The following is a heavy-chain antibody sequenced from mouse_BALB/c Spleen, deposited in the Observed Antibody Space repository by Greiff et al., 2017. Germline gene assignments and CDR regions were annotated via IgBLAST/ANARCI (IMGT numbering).Heavy chain of an antibody. D-gene: IGHD1-1*01. CDR3: VQEDYYYGWAY. CDR2: IYPYNGGT. V-gene: IGHV1S29*02. J-gene: IGHJ3*01. Sequence: EVQLQQSGPELVKPGASVKISCKASGYTFTDYNMHWVKQSHGKSLEWIGYIYPYNGGTGYNQKFKSKATLTVDNSSSTAYMELRSLTSEDSAVYYCVQEDYYYGWAYWGQGTLVTVSA. CDR1: GYTFTDYN.